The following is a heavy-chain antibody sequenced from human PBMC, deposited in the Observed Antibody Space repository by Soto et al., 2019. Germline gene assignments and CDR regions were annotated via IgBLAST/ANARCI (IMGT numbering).Heavy chain of an antibody. D-gene: IGHD3-10*01. CDR1: GYTLTELS. V-gene: IGHV1-24*01. J-gene: IGHJ6*02. CDR2: FDPEDGET. Sequence: SVKGSCKVSGYTLTELSMHWLRQAPGKGLEWMGGFDPEDGETIYAQKFQGRVTMTEDTSTDTAYMELSSLRSEDTAVYYCATESTIPHYYYYYGMDVWGQGTTVTVSS. CDR3: ATESTIPHYYYYYGMDV.